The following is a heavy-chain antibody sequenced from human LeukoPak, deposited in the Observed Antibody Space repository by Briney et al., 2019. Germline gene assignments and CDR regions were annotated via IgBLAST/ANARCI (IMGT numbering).Heavy chain of an antibody. V-gene: IGHV1-46*01. CDR2: INPSGGST. CDR3: ARDQLTTVTSRHYYYYYGMDV. CDR1: GYTFTSYY. D-gene: IGHD4-17*01. J-gene: IGHJ6*02. Sequence: ASVKVSCKASGYTFTSYYMHWVRQAPGQGLEWMGIINPSGGSTSYAQKFQGRVTMTRDTSTSTVYMELSSLRSEGTAVYYCARDQLTTVTSRHYYYYYGMDVWGQGTTVTVSS.